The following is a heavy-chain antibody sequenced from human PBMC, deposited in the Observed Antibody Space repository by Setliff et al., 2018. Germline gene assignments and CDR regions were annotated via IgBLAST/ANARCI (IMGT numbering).Heavy chain of an antibody. J-gene: IGHJ6*02. CDR1: GGSISSHY. D-gene: IGHD1-26*01. CDR2: IYYSGST. CDR3: AGVPLHSGSYGEYYYYGMDV. V-gene: IGHV4-59*11. Sequence: PSETLSLTCTVSGGSISSHYWSWIRQPPGKGLEWIGSIYYSGSTNYNPSLKSRVTISVDTSKNQFSLKLSSVTAADTALYYCAGVPLHSGSYGEYYYYGMDVWGQGTTVTVSS.